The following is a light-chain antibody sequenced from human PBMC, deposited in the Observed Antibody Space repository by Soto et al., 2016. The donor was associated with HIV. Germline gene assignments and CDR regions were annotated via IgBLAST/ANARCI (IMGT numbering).Light chain of an antibody. V-gene: IGKV1-17*01. J-gene: IGKJ1*01. Sequence: DIQMTQSPSPLSASVGDRVTITCRASQAISSYLNWYQQKPGKAPKLLIYDASSLQSGVPSRFSGSGSGTDFTLTINSLQPEDFATYYCVQHNSYPRTFGQGTTVEIK. CDR1: QAISSY. CDR3: VQHNSYPRT. CDR2: DAS.